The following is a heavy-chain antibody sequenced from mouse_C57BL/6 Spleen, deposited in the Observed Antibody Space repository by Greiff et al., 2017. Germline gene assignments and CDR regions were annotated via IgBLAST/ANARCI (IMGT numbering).Heavy chain of an antibody. Sequence: QVQLPQSGAELVRPGASVTLSCKASGYTFTDYEMHWVKQTPVHGLEWIGAIDPETGGTAYNQKFKGKAILTADKSSSTAYMELRSLTSEDSAVYYCTRLFQWGGRYAMDDWGQGTSVTVSS. CDR1: GYTFTDYE. V-gene: IGHV1-15*01. CDR3: TRLFQWGGRYAMDD. J-gene: IGHJ4*01. CDR2: IDPETGGT.